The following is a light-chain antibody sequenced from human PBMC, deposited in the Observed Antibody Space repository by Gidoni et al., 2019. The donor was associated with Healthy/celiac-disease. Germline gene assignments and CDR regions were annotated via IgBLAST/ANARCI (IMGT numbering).Light chain of an antibody. CDR3: QQYGSLIFT. J-gene: IGKJ3*01. V-gene: IGKV3-20*01. CDR2: GAS. Sequence: EIVLTQSPGTLSLSPGERATLSCRASQSVSSSYLAWYQQKPGQAPRLLIYGASSGSGTDFTLTISRLEPEDFAVYYCQQYGSLIFTFGPGTKVDIK. CDR1: QSVSSSY.